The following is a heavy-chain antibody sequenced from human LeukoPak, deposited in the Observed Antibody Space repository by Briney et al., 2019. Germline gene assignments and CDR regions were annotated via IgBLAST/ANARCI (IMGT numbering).Heavy chain of an antibody. V-gene: IGHV3-23*01. CDR2: FSGSRGST. D-gene: IGHD6-19*01. CDR3: ARGLRQWLGKGIDY. CDR1: GFTFDNYA. Sequence: PGGSLRLSCAASGFTFDNYAMNWVRQAPGKGLEWVSGFSGSRGSTYYADSVKGRFTISRDNAKNSLYLQMNSLRAEDTAVYYCARGLRQWLGKGIDYWGQGTLVTVSS. J-gene: IGHJ4*02.